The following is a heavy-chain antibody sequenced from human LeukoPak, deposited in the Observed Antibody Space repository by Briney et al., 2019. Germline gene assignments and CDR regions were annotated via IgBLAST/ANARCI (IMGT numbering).Heavy chain of an antibody. CDR2: ISGSGGST. CDR3: ARSTGYSSSFDY. CDR1: GFTFSSYA. D-gene: IGHD6-13*01. Sequence: GGSLRLSCAASGFTFSSYAMSWVRQAPGKGLEWVSAISGSGGSTYYADSVKGRFTISRNNSKNTLYLQMNSLRAEDTAVYYWARSTGYSSSFDYWGQGTLVTVSS. V-gene: IGHV3-23*01. J-gene: IGHJ4*02.